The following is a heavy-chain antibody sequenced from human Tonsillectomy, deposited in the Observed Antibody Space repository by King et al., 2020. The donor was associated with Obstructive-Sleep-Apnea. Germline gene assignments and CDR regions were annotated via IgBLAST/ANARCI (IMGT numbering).Heavy chain of an antibody. Sequence: QLVQSGAEVKKPGSSVKVSCKASGGTFSSYAISWVRQAPGQGLEWMGGIIPIFGTANYAQKFQGRVTITADESTSTAYMELSSLISEDTAVYYCARGPYTAMVTGYYYYGMDVWGQGTTVTVSS. CDR1: GGTFSSYA. V-gene: IGHV1-69*12. CDR3: ARGPYTAMVTGYYYYGMDV. D-gene: IGHD5-18*01. J-gene: IGHJ6*02. CDR2: IIPIFGTA.